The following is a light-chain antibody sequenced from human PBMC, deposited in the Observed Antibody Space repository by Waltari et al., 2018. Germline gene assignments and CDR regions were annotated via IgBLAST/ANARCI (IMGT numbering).Light chain of an antibody. J-gene: IGKJ1*01. Sequence: EIVMTQSPATLSVSPGERATLSCTDSQRVSSNLAWYQQKPGQAPRLLTYGASTRATGIPARFSGSGSGTEFTLTISSLQSEDFAVFYCQQYNNWPRTFGQGTKVEIK. V-gene: IGKV3-15*01. CDR1: QRVSSN. CDR3: QQYNNWPRT. CDR2: GAS.